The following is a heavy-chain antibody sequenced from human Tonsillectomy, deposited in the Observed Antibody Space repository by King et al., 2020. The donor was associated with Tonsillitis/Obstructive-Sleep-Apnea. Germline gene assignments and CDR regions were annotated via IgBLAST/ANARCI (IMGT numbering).Heavy chain of an antibody. CDR1: GFTFSSYG. J-gene: IGHJ4*02. Sequence: VQLVESGGGVVQPGRSLRLSCAASGFTFSSYGMHWVRQAPGKGLEGVAVISYDGRNKYYADSVKGRFTISRDNSKNTLYLQMNSLRAEDTAVYYCAKRGSVAGNIRSGGFDYWGQGTLVTVSS. V-gene: IGHV3-30*18. CDR2: ISYDGRNK. CDR3: AKRGSVAGNIRSGGFDY. D-gene: IGHD6-19*01.